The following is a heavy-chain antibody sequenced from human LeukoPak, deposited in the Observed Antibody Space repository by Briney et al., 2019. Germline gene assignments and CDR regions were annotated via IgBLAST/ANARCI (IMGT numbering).Heavy chain of an antibody. CDR3: ARDIWATVSNGWFDP. CDR1: GGTFSSYA. Sequence: GASVKVSCKASGGTFSSYAISWVRQAPGQGLEWMGGIIPIFGTANYAQKFQGRVTITADESTSTAYMELNSLRAEDTAVYYCARDIWATVSNGWFDPWGQGTLVTVSS. J-gene: IGHJ5*02. CDR2: IIPIFGTA. V-gene: IGHV1-69*13. D-gene: IGHD5/OR15-5a*01.